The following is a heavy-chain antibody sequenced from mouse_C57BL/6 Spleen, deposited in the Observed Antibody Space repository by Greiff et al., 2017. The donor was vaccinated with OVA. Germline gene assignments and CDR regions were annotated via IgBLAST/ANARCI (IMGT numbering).Heavy chain of an antibody. CDR2: ISSGSSTI. J-gene: IGHJ3*01. D-gene: IGHD1-1*01. CDR1: GFTFSDYG. Sequence: EVMLVESGGGLVKPGGSLKLSCAASGFTFSDYGMHWVRQAPEKGLEWVAYISSGSSTIYYADTVKGRFTISRDNAKDTLFLQMTSLRSEDTAMYYCARPYYYGSSLFAYWGQGTLVTVPA. CDR3: ARPYYYGSSLFAY. V-gene: IGHV5-17*01.